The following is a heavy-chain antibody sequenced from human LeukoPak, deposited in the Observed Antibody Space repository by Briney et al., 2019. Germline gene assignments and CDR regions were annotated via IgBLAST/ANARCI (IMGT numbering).Heavy chain of an antibody. D-gene: IGHD3-22*01. Sequence: ASVKVSCKASGYTFTSYGISWVRQAPGQGLEWMGWISTYNGNTNYAQKLQGRVTMTTDTSTSTAYMELRSLRSDDTAVYYCARAAISKDGSGYFYWGQGTLVTVSS. CDR3: ARAAISKDGSGYFY. CDR1: GYTFTSYG. J-gene: IGHJ4*02. V-gene: IGHV1-18*01. CDR2: ISTYNGNT.